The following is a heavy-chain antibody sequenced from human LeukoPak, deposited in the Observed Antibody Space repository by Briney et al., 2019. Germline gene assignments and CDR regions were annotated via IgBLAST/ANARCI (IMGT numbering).Heavy chain of an antibody. Sequence: PSETLSLTCAVSGYSISSGYYWGWIRQPPGQGLEWIGTIYHSGNTFYNPSLKSRVTISADTSKNLFSLTLSSVTAADTAVYYCARPYCSGGSCYYDYWGQGTLVTVSS. V-gene: IGHV4-38-2*01. CDR3: ARPYCSGGSCYYDY. D-gene: IGHD2-15*01. CDR2: IYHSGNT. CDR1: GYSISSGYY. J-gene: IGHJ4*02.